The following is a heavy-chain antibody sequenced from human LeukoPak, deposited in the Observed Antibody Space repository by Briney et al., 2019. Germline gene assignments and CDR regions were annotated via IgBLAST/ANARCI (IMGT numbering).Heavy chain of an antibody. CDR2: ISGSGGST. J-gene: IGHJ1*01. CDR1: GFTFSSYA. Sequence: GGSLRLSCAASGFTFSSYAMSWVRQAPGKGLEWVSAISGSGGSTYYADSVKGRFTISRDNSKNTLYLQMNSLRAEDTAVYYRALGGYSYGSRAEYFQHWGQGTLVTVSS. V-gene: IGHV3-23*01. D-gene: IGHD5-18*01. CDR3: ALGGYSYGSRAEYFQH.